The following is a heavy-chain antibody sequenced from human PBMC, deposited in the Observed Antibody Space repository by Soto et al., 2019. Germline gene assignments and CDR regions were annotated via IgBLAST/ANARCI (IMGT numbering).Heavy chain of an antibody. CDR3: ARGPFHIVVVPATRYFQY. Sequence: SETLSLTRAVYGWSVSGYYWSWIRQPPGKGLEWIEEINHSGSTNYNPSLKSRVTISVDTSKNQFSLKLSSVTAADTAVYYCARGPFHIVVVPATRYFQYWGQVTLVSVS. V-gene: IGHV4-34*01. D-gene: IGHD2-2*01. CDR1: GWSVSGYY. J-gene: IGHJ1*01. CDR2: INHSGST.